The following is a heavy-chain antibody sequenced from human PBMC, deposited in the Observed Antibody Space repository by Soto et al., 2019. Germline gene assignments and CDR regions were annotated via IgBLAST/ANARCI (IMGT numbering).Heavy chain of an antibody. J-gene: IGHJ5*02. Sequence: QVQLVQSGSEVKMPGSSVKVSCKTSGGTFSRHAINWVRQAPGQGLEWMGGIIPLFGTTNYAQKFKGRVTLIGGESPRTAYMDRRSLNSGDAAVYYGGRAPFHGSSWYFCFDPWGQGTLVTVPS. CDR3: GRAPFHGSSWYFCFDP. CDR1: GGTFSRHA. V-gene: IGHV1-69*01. CDR2: IIPLFGTT. D-gene: IGHD6-13*01.